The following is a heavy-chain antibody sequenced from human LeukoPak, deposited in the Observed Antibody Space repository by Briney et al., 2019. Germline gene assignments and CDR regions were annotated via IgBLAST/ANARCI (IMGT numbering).Heavy chain of an antibody. CDR3: VKEQSSGNYRTADF. CDR2: ITYDGITT. Sequence: GTSLRHSCAASGSTLSSCGMHWVRQAPGKGLEWVAVITYDGITTYFDDSVKGRFTISRDTSKSMLYLQMNSLRPEDTAVYYCVKEQSSGNYRTADFWGQGTLVTVSS. V-gene: IGHV3-30*18. J-gene: IGHJ4*02. CDR1: GSTLSSCG. D-gene: IGHD3-10*01.